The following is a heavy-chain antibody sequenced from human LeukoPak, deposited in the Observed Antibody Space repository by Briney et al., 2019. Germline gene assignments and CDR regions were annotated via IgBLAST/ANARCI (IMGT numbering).Heavy chain of an antibody. Sequence: SQTLSLTCTVSGGSISSGGYYWSWIRQPPGKGLEWIGYIYHSGSTYYNPSLKSRVTISVDRSKNQFSLKLSSVTAADAAVYYCARGVVQGAFDIWGQGTMVTVSS. CDR2: IYHSGST. V-gene: IGHV4-30-2*01. J-gene: IGHJ3*02. D-gene: IGHD2-15*01. CDR1: GGSISSGGYY. CDR3: ARGVVQGAFDI.